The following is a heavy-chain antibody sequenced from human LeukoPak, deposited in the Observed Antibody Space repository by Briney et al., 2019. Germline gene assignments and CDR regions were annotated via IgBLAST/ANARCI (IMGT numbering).Heavy chain of an antibody. Sequence: GGSLRLSCAASGFTFSSYGMHWVRQAPGKGLEWVAVISYDGSNKYYADSVKGRFTISRDNSKNTLYLQMNSLRAEDTAVYYCARHEYKAAANLDYWGQGTLVTVSS. CDR3: ARHEYKAAANLDY. V-gene: IGHV3-30*03. J-gene: IGHJ4*02. CDR2: ISYDGSNK. D-gene: IGHD6-13*01. CDR1: GFTFSSYG.